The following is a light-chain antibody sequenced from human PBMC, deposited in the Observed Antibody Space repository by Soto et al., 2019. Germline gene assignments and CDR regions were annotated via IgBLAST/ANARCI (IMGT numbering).Light chain of an antibody. V-gene: IGLV2-8*01. CDR2: DVT. Sequence: ALTQPPSASGSPGQSVTISCTGTSSDVGGYNYVSWHQQHPGKAPKLIIYDVTKRPSGVPDRFSGSKSGYTASLTVSGLQAEDEADYYCSSFAGGNIYVFGTGTKVTVL. CDR3: SSFAGGNIYV. J-gene: IGLJ1*01. CDR1: SSDVGGYNY.